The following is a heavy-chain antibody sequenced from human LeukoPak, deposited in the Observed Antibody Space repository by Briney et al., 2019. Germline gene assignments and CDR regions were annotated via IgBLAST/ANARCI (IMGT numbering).Heavy chain of an antibody. CDR1: GGSFSGYY. CDR2: INHSGST. D-gene: IGHD2-2*02. V-gene: IGHV4-34*01. Sequence: SETLSLTCAVHGGSFSGYYWSWIRQPPGKGLEWIGEINHSGSTNYNPSLKSRVTISVDTSKNQFSLKLSSVTAADTAVYYCARAVSVGVPAAILDYWGQGTLVTVSS. CDR3: ARAVSVGVPAAILDY. J-gene: IGHJ4*02.